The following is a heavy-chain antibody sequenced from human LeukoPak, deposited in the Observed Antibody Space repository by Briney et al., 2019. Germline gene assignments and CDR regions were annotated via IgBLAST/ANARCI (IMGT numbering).Heavy chain of an antibody. Sequence: SETLSLTCTVSGDSISSYYWSWIRQPPGKGLEWIGYIYYSGSTNYNPSLKSRVTISIDTSKNQFSLKLSSVTAADTAVYYCARGPIYNGNGGFDYGGRGTLVTVSS. CDR1: GDSISSYY. D-gene: IGHD1-1*01. J-gene: IGHJ4*02. CDR2: IYYSGST. V-gene: IGHV4-59*01. CDR3: ARGPIYNGNGGFDY.